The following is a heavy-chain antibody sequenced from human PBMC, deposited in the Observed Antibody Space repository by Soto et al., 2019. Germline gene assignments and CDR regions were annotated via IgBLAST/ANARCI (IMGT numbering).Heavy chain of an antibody. CDR1: GFTINNFA. V-gene: IGHV3-30*10. CDR2: VSYDGTNK. CDR3: AGSEYLAVGNSGSSEY. D-gene: IGHD3-10*01. Sequence: QVQLVESGGGVVQPGRSLRPSCAASGFTINNFAMHWVRQAPGKGLAWVAVVSYDGTNKYYTDSVKGRFTISRDNSKNSIYLRVDGLGAEDTAVYYCAGSEYLAVGNSGSSEYWGLGSLVTVSS. J-gene: IGHJ4*02.